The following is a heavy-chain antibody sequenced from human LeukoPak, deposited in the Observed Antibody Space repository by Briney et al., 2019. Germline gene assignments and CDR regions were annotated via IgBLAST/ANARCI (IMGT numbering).Heavy chain of an antibody. CDR1: GGSISSSSYY. V-gene: IGHV4-39*01. Sequence: PSETLSLTCTVSGGSISSSSYYWGWIRQPPGKGMEWLGNIYYSGSTYYNPSLKSRVTISVDTSKNQFSLKLSSVTVADTAVYYCARQSGGYSGYDHDYWGQGTLVTVSS. CDR3: ARQSGGYSGYDHDY. CDR2: IYYSGST. J-gene: IGHJ4*02. D-gene: IGHD5-12*01.